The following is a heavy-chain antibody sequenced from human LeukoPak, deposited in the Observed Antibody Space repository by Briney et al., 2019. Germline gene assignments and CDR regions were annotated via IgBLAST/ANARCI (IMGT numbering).Heavy chain of an antibody. CDR1: GYTFTHQW. J-gene: IGHJ4*02. V-gene: IGHV5-51*01. D-gene: IGHD3-16*01. Sequence: GESLKISFEASGYTFTHQWIDWVRPVPGTGLEWVGIIYPRDSDTIYSPSFQGHVTISADTSINTAYLEWRSLEASDTAMYYCARHSDVVGAIWGQGTQVTVSS. CDR2: IYPRDSDT. CDR3: ARHSDVVGAI.